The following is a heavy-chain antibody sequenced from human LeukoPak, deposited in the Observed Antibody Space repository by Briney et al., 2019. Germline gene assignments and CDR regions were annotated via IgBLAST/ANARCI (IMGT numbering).Heavy chain of an antibody. CDR2: ISSSGSTI. V-gene: IGHV3-48*03. Sequence: GGSLRLSCAASGFTFSSCEMNWVRQAPGKGLEWVSYISSSGSTIYYADSVKGRFTISRDNAKNSLYLQMNSLRAEDTAVYYCARGGYYGSGSYYNLGYYYGTDVWGQGTTVTVSS. J-gene: IGHJ6*02. CDR3: ARGGYYGSGSYYNLGYYYGTDV. CDR1: GFTFSSCE. D-gene: IGHD3-10*01.